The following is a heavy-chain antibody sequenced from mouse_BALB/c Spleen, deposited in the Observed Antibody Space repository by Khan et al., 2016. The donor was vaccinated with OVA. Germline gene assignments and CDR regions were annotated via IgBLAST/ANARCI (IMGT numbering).Heavy chain of an antibody. CDR3: ASHLTGSFAY. CDR1: GFTFSSYS. Sequence: EVKLVESGGDLVKPGGSLKLSCAASGFTFSSYSMSWVRQTPDKRLEWVTTISSAGDYTYYPDSVKGRFTISRDNAKNTLYLQMSSLKSEDTAMYYCASHLTGSFAYWDQGTLVTVSA. CDR2: ISSAGDYT. V-gene: IGHV5-6*01. J-gene: IGHJ3*01. D-gene: IGHD4-1*01.